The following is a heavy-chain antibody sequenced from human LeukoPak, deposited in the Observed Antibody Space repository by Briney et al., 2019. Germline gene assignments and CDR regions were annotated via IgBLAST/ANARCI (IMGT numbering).Heavy chain of an antibody. J-gene: IGHJ5*02. V-gene: IGHV3-30*02. CDR1: GFTSSSYG. CDR3: AKDRYGDQNWFDP. Sequence: GGSLRLSCAASGFTSSSYGMHWVRQAPGKGLEWVAFIRYDGSNKYYADSVKGRFTISRDNSKNTLYLQMNSLRAEDTAVYYCAKDRYGDQNWFDPWGQGTLVTVSS. CDR2: IRYDGSNK. D-gene: IGHD4-17*01.